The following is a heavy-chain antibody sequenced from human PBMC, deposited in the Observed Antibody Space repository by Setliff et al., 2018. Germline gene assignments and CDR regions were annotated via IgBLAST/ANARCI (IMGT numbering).Heavy chain of an antibody. CDR1: GFTFSSCG. D-gene: IGHD2-15*01. V-gene: IGHV3-33*06. Sequence: PGGSLRLSCAASGFTFSSCGMHWVRQAPGKGLEWVAVIWYDGSNKYYADSVKGRFTISRDNSKNTLFLQMNSLRAEDTAVYYCAKDSRYCSGGSCSEPDAFDIWGQGTMVTVSS. J-gene: IGHJ3*02. CDR2: IWYDGSNK. CDR3: AKDSRYCSGGSCSEPDAFDI.